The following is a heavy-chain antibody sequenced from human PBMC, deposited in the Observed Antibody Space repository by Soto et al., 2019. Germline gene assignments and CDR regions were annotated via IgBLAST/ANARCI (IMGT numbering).Heavy chain of an antibody. J-gene: IGHJ6*03. CDR3: ARRARPDFYYMDV. CDR1: GFTLSGYA. Sequence: ESGGGLAQPGGSLRLSCAASGFTLSGYAMDWVRQAPGKGLEYVSGISSNGVGTYYANSVQGRFIISRDNSKNTVYLQMGSLRPEDMAVYYCARRARPDFYYMDVWGKGTTVTVSS. CDR2: ISSNGVGT. D-gene: IGHD6-6*01. V-gene: IGHV3-64*01.